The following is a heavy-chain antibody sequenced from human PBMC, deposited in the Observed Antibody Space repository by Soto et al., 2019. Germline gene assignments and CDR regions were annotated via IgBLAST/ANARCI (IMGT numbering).Heavy chain of an antibody. CDR2: INHSGGT. CDR1: GGSFSGYI. J-gene: IGHJ5*02. Sequence: SETLSLTCDVYGGSFSGYIWTWIRQTPGKGLEWIGQINHSGGTYYNPSLKSRVTISVDRSKNQFSLKLSSVTAADTAVYYCARPVYYYGSGSYYSWFDPWGQGTLVTVSS. D-gene: IGHD3-10*01. CDR3: ARPVYYYGSGSYYSWFDP. V-gene: IGHV4-34*01.